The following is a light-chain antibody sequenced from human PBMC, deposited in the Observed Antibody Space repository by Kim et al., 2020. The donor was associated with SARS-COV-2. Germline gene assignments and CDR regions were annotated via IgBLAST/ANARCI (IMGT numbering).Light chain of an antibody. V-gene: IGKV1-39*01. CDR1: QSISSY. J-gene: IGKJ4*01. Sequence: DIKWPQPQSSLSASVGDRVTITCRASQSISSYLNWYQQKPGKAPKLLIYAASSLQSGVPSRFSGSGSGTDFTLTISSLQPEDFATYYCQQSYSTPRTFGGGTKVDIK. CDR2: AAS. CDR3: QQSYSTPRT.